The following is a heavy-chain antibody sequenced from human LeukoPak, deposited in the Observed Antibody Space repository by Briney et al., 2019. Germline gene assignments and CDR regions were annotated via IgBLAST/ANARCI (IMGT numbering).Heavy chain of an antibody. CDR3: ARDRRQLWSLDPPDY. V-gene: IGHV1-18*01. CDR2: ISAYNGNT. CDR1: GYTFTSYG. Sequence: GASVKVSCTASGYTFTSYGISWVRQAPGQGLEWTGWISAYNGNTNYAQKLQGRVTMTTDTSTSTAYMELRSLRSDDTAVYYCARDRRQLWSLDPPDYWGQGTLVTVSS. D-gene: IGHD5-18*01. J-gene: IGHJ4*02.